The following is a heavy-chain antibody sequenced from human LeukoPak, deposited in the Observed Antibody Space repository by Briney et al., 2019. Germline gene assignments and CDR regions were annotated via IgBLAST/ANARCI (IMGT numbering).Heavy chain of an antibody. V-gene: IGHV4-59*01. Sequence: SETLSLTCTVSGVSISGYYWSCVRQPPGKGREWIGYIYSSGSTNYNPSLQRRVNISVDPSKNQFSLKLRSVPAADTAVYYCARAQYSGSCFDYWGQGALVTVSS. D-gene: IGHD1-26*01. CDR3: ARAQYSGSCFDY. J-gene: IGHJ4*02. CDR1: GVSISGYY. CDR2: IYSSGST.